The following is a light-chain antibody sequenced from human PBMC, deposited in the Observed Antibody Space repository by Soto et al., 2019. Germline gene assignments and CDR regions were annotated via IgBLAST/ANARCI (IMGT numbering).Light chain of an antibody. Sequence: QSVLTQPPSASGTPGQRVTISCSGSSTNIGSNYVYWYQQLPGTAPKLLINRNNQQPSGVPDRFSGAKSGTSASLAISGLRSEDEDDYYCAAWDASLSGPVFGGGTQLTVL. CDR1: STNIGSNY. CDR3: AAWDASLSGPV. J-gene: IGLJ7*01. CDR2: RNN. V-gene: IGLV1-47*01.